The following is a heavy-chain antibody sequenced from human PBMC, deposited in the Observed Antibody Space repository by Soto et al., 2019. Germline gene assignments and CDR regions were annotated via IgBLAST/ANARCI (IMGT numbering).Heavy chain of an antibody. J-gene: IGHJ5*02. CDR1: GFTFSSSA. CDR2: IRVGGGDT. Sequence: EVRLLESGGGLAQPGGSRRLSCAASGFTFSSSAMNWVRQAPGKGLEWVSSIRVGGGDTFYADSVRGRFTVSRDISRNTLYLQMNSLRAEDTAIYYCAILSVGTVRTSGWFYWFGPWCQGTLVTVSS. V-gene: IGHV3-23*01. CDR3: AILSVGTVRTSGWFYWFGP. D-gene: IGHD6-19*01.